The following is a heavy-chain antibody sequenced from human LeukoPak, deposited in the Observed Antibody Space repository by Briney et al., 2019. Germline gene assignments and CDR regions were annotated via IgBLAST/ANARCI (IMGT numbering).Heavy chain of an antibody. Sequence: GGSLRLSCAASGFTFSSYGMHWVRQAPGKGLEWVSYISSSGSTIYYADSVKGRFTISRDNAKNSLYLQMNSLRAEDTAVYYCARYYDSSYDYWGQGTLVTVSS. D-gene: IGHD3-22*01. CDR1: GFTFSSYG. CDR2: ISSSGSTI. V-gene: IGHV3-48*04. CDR3: ARYYDSSYDY. J-gene: IGHJ4*02.